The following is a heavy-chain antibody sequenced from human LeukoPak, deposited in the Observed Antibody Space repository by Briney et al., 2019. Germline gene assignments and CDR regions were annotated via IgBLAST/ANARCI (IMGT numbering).Heavy chain of an antibody. CDR2: IYYSGST. V-gene: IGHV4-59*08. CDR3: ARHYSSSWYVRYFDY. CDR1: GGSLSSYY. Sequence: SETLSLTCTVSGGSLSSYYWSWSRQPPGTGLERIGYIYYSGSTNYNPSLKSRVTISVDTSKNQFSLKLSSVTAADTAVYYCARHYSSSWYVRYFDYWGQGTLVTVSS. J-gene: IGHJ4*02. D-gene: IGHD6-13*01.